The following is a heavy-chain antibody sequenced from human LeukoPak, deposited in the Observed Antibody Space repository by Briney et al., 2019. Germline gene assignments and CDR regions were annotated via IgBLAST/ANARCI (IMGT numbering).Heavy chain of an antibody. CDR1: GGTFSSYT. V-gene: IGHV1-69*02. J-gene: IGHJ4*02. CDR2: IIPILGIA. CDR3: ARLGGGGYNVIFLDY. D-gene: IGHD5-24*01. Sequence: SVKVSCKASGGTFSSYTISWVRQAPGQGLEWMGRIIPILGIANYAQKFQGRVTITADKSTSTAYMELSSLRSEDTAVYYCARLGGGGYNVIFLDYWGQGTLVTVSS.